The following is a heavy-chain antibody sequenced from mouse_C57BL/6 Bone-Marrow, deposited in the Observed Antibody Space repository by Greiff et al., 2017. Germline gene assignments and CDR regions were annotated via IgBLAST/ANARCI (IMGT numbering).Heavy chain of an antibody. Sequence: VQLQQSGPELVKPGDSVKISCKASGYSFTGYFMNWVMQSHGKSLEWIGRINPYNGDTFYNQKFKGKATLTVDKSSSTAHMELRSLTSEDSAVYYGARQNYGGSYWYFDVWGTGTTVTVSS. V-gene: IGHV1-20*01. D-gene: IGHD1-1*01. CDR1: GYSFTGYF. J-gene: IGHJ1*03. CDR2: INPYNGDT. CDR3: ARQNYGGSYWYFDV.